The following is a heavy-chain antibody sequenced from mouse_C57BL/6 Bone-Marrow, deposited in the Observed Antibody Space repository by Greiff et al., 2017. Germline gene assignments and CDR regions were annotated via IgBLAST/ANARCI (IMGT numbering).Heavy chain of an antibody. D-gene: IGHD1-1*01. CDR2: INPSNGGT. Sequence: QVQLQQPGTELVKPGASVKLSCKASGYTFTSYWMHWVKQRPGPGLEWIGNINPSNGGTNYNEKFKSKATLTVDKSSSKAYMQLSSLTSEDSAVYYCAREHYGPYAMDYWGQGTSVTVSS. J-gene: IGHJ4*01. CDR1: GYTFTSYW. V-gene: IGHV1-53*01. CDR3: AREHYGPYAMDY.